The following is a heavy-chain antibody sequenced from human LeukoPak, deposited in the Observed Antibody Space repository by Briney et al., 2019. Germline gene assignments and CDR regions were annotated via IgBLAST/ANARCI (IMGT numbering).Heavy chain of an antibody. CDR1: GFTVSSNY. CDR3: ARDQFAFGLFDY. V-gene: IGHV3-53*01. D-gene: IGHD3/OR15-3a*01. Sequence: GGSLRLSCAASGFTVSSNYMSWVRQAPGKGLEWVSVIYSVGSTYYTNPVKGRFTISRPSTKNTLYLQMNSLRAEDTAVYYCARDQFAFGLFDYWGQGTLVTVSS. CDR2: IYSVGST. J-gene: IGHJ4*02.